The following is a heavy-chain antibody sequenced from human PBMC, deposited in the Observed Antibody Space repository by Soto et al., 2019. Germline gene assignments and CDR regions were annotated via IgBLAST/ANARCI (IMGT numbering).Heavy chain of an antibody. J-gene: IGHJ6*02. Sequence: KAPLDDCRYRHASYGLCWVRQAPGQGLEWMGWISAYNGNTNYAQKLQGRVTMTTDTSTSTAYMELRSLRSDDTAVYYCARGGIVVVPAANHNYYYGMDVWGQRITVSVSS. CDR3: ARGGIVVVPAANHNYYYGMDV. V-gene: IGHV1-18*01. D-gene: IGHD2-2*01. CDR1: RYRHASYG. CDR2: ISAYNGNT.